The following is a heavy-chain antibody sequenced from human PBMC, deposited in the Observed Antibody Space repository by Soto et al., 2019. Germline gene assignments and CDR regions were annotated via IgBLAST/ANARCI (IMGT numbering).Heavy chain of an antibody. CDR1: GFTFSSYA. Sequence: EVQLLESGGGLVQPGGSLRLSCAASGFTFSSYAMSWVRQAPGKGLEWVSAISGSGGSTYYADSVKGRFTISRDNSKNTLYLQMNSLRAEDTALYYCAKDNDGDYLSYWYFDLWGRGTLVTVSS. CDR2: ISGSGGST. CDR3: AKDNDGDYLSYWYFDL. V-gene: IGHV3-23*01. J-gene: IGHJ2*01. D-gene: IGHD4-17*01.